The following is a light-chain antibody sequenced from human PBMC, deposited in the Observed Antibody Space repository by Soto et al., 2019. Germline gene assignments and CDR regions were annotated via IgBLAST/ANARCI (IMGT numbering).Light chain of an antibody. CDR3: SSYTSSTTLV. CDR1: SSDVGGYDY. CDR2: DVT. Sequence: QSVLTQPASVSGSPGQSITISCTGTSSDVGGYDYVSWYQQHPGKAPKLMIFDVTNRPSGVSTRFSGSKSGNTASLTISGLHADDEADYYCSSYTSSTTLVFGEGTQLTVL. J-gene: IGLJ2*01. V-gene: IGLV2-14*03.